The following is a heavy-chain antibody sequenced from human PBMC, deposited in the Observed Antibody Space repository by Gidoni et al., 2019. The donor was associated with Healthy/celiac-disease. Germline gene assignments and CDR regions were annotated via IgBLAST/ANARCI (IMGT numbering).Heavy chain of an antibody. CDR2: MNPNSGNT. J-gene: IGHJ6*02. CDR3: AIALGYCSGGSCYSVGYYYYGMDV. V-gene: IGHV1-8*01. Sequence: QVQLVQSGAEVKKPGASVKVSCKASGYTFTSYDINWVRPATGQGLEWMGWMNPNSGNTGYAQKFQGRVTMTRNTSISTAYMELSSLRSEDTAVYYCAIALGYCSGGSCYSVGYYYYGMDVWGQGTTVTVSS. CDR1: GYTFTSYD. D-gene: IGHD2-15*01.